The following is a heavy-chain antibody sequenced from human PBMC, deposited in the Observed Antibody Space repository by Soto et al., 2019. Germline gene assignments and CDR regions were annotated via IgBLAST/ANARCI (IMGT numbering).Heavy chain of an antibody. V-gene: IGHV1-69*08. Sequence: QVQLVQSGTEVKKPGSSVKVSCKDSGGTFSTYSLFWVRQAPGQGLEWMGRIIPMLGTRNYAQRFQDRVTITADKTTATGHMELSSLRSEDTALYYCTVGSWSGAVFDIWGQGTMVTVSS. J-gene: IGHJ3*02. CDR2: IIPMLGTR. CDR1: GGTFSTYS. D-gene: IGHD6-19*01. CDR3: TVGSWSGAVFDI.